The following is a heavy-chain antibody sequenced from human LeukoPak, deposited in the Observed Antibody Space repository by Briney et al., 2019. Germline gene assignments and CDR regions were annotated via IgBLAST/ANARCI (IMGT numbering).Heavy chain of an antibody. J-gene: IGHJ4*02. CDR1: GFTFSSYG. V-gene: IGHV3-30*02. Sequence: GGSLGLSCAASGFTFSSYGMHWVRQAPGKGLEWVAFIRDDGSNKYCADSVKGRFTISRDNSKNTLYLQMNSLRAEDTAVYYCAKVSYDFWSGYYNGGFGYFDYWGQGTLVTVSS. D-gene: IGHD3-3*01. CDR2: IRDDGSNK. CDR3: AKVSYDFWSGYYNGGFGYFDY.